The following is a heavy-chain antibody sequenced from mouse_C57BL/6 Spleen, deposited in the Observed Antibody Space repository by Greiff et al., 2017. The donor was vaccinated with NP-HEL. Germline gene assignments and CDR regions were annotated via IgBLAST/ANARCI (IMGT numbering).Heavy chain of an antibody. Sequence: EVMLVESGGGLVKPGGSLKLSCAASGFTFSDYGMHWVRQAPEKGLEWVAYISSGSSTIYYADTVKGRFTISRDNAKNTLFLQMTSLRSEDTAMYYCARGDYYGSSYEDAMDYWGQGTSVTVSS. D-gene: IGHD1-1*01. CDR1: GFTFSDYG. CDR2: ISSGSSTI. J-gene: IGHJ4*01. V-gene: IGHV5-17*01. CDR3: ARGDYYGSSYEDAMDY.